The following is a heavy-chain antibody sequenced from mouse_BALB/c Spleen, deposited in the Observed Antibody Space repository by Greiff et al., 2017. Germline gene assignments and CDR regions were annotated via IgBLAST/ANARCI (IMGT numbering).Heavy chain of an antibody. CDR1: GYTFTSYY. CDR3: TRGGYGNYNYYAMDY. J-gene: IGHJ4*01. D-gene: IGHD2-10*02. V-gene: IGHV1S81*02. Sequence: QVQLQQSGAELVKPGASVKLSCKASGYTFTSYYMYWVKQRPGQGLEWIGEINPSNGGTNFNEKFKSKATLTVDKSSSTAYMQLSSLTSEDSAVYYCTRGGYGNYNYYAMDYWGQGTSVTVSS. CDR2: INPSNGGT.